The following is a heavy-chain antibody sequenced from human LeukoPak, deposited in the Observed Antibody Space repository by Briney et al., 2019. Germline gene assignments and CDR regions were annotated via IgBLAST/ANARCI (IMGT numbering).Heavy chain of an antibody. CDR2: INHSGST. V-gene: IGHV4-34*01. CDR1: GGSFSGYY. D-gene: IGHD6-19*01. J-gene: IGHJ5*02. CDR3: ARVLFSSGWYNWFDP. Sequence: SETLSLTCAVYGGSFSGYYWSWTRQPPGKGLEWIGEINHSGSTNYNPSLKSRVTISVDTSKNQFSLKLSSVTAADTAVYYCARVLFSSGWYNWFDPWGQGTLVAVSS.